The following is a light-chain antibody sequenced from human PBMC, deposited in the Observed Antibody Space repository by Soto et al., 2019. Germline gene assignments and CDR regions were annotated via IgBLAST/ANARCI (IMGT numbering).Light chain of an antibody. CDR2: GAS. Sequence: EIVVTQSPDTLSVSPGERATLSCRASQSVSSNLAWYQQKPGQAPRLLIYGASTTATGIPARFSGSGSGTAFTLTIISLLSEEVAVYYCQQYNNWPPWTFGQGTKVEIK. V-gene: IGKV3-15*01. CDR1: QSVSSN. J-gene: IGKJ1*01. CDR3: QQYNNWPPWT.